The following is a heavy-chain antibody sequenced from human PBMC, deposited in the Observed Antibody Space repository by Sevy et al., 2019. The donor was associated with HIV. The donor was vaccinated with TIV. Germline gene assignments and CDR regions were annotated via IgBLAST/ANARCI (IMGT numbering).Heavy chain of an antibody. V-gene: IGHV3-33*01. J-gene: IGHJ3*02. CDR3: ASLPNNYYDRGGYSGDNAFDI. D-gene: IGHD3-22*01. CDR1: GFTLRNYG. Sequence: GGSLRLSCVASGFTLRNYGMHWVRQAPGKGLEWVATIWNDMTNKYYADSAKGRFAISRDNSKNTLYLQMNSLIAEDTDLYYLASLPNNYYDRGGYSGDNAFDIWGQGTMVTVSS. CDR2: IWNDMTNK.